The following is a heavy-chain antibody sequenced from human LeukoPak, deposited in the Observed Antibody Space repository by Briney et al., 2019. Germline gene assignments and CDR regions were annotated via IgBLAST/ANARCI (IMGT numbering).Heavy chain of an antibody. CDR2: INHSGST. CDR1: GGSFSGYY. D-gene: IGHD3-22*01. J-gene: IGHJ4*02. V-gene: IGHV4-34*01. Sequence: PSETLSLTCAVYGGSFSGYYWSWIRQPPGKGLEWIGEINHSGSTNYNPSLKSRVTISVDTSKNQFSLKLSSVTAADTAVYYRARGSYDRPPQPPDDYWGQGTLVTVSS. CDR3: ARGSYDRPPQPPDDY.